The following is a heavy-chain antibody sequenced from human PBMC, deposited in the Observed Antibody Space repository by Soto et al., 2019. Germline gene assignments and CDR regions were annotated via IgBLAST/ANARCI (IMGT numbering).Heavy chain of an antibody. Sequence: GGSLRLSCAASGFTFSNYDMHWVRQATGKGLEWVSAIDIAGDTYYPDSVKGRFTISREKAKNSLYLQMNSLRADDTAVYYCARAARWLQSRYFDLWGRGTLVTVSS. J-gene: IGHJ2*01. D-gene: IGHD5-12*01. CDR1: GFTFSNYD. CDR3: ARAARWLQSRYFDL. CDR2: IDIAGDT. V-gene: IGHV3-13*01.